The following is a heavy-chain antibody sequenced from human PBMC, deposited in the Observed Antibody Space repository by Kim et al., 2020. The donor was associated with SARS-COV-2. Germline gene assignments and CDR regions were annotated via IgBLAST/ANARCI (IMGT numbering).Heavy chain of an antibody. CDR2: INHSGST. CDR3: ARDFYSNYVGDWFDP. D-gene: IGHD4-4*01. CDR1: GGSFSGYY. V-gene: IGHV4-34*01. Sequence: SETLSLTCAVYGGSFSGYYWSWIRQPPGKGLEWIGEINHSGSTNYNPSLKSRVTISVDTSKNQFSLKLSSVTAADTAVYYCARDFYSNYVGDWFDPWGQGTLVTVSS. J-gene: IGHJ5*02.